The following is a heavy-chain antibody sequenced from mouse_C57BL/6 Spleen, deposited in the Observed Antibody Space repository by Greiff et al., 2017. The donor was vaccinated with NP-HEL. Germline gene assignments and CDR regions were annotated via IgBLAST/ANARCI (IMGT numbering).Heavy chain of an antibody. Sequence: VQLQQPGPELVKPGASVKISCKASGYTFTGYYMHWVKQRHGNYLDWIGYIYPYNGVTNYNQKFKGKATLTVDKSSSTAYMKLRSLTSEDSAVYCCERGGDERGPDYWGQGTSVTVSS. D-gene: IGHD3-1*01. V-gene: IGHV1-31*01. CDR2: IYPYNGVT. CDR3: ERGGDERGPDY. CDR1: GYTFTGYY. J-gene: IGHJ4*01.